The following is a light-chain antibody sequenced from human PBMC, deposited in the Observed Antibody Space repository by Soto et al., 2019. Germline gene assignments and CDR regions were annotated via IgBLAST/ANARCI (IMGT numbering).Light chain of an antibody. Sequence: SYELTQPSSVSVSPGQTARITCSGDVLAKKYARWFQQKPGQAPMVVIYKDSERPAGITERFSGSSSGTTVTLTISGAQVEDEADYYSYSATNNTLGVFGGGTKLTVL. J-gene: IGLJ3*02. CDR1: VLAKKY. V-gene: IGLV3-27*01. CDR3: YSATNNTLGV. CDR2: KDS.